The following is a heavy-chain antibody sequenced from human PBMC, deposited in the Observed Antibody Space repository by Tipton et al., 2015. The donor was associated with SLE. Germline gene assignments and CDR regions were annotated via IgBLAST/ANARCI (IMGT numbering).Heavy chain of an antibody. V-gene: IGHV3-30*04. D-gene: IGHD6-13*01. J-gene: IGHJ6*02. CDR3: ARVLGSYYGMDV. CDR2: ISHDGSNK. Sequence: SLRLSCAASGFIFSSYNMHWVRQAPGKGLEWVAVISHDGSNKYYADSVKGRFTISRDNSKNTLFLQMNSLRAEDTAVYYCARVLGSYYGMDVWGQGTTVTVSS. CDR1: GFIFSSYN.